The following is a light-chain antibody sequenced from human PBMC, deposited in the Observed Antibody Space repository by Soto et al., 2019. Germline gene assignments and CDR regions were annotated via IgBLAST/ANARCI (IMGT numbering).Light chain of an antibody. CDR1: QNVYNN. CDR3: QQCRNWPLT. Sequence: EIVMTQSPATLSASPGEGATLSCRAGQNVYNNLAWYQQRPGQPPRLLIYDASTRATGISASVSGRGYGTEFTLTISSLQSEDFAVYFCQQCRNWPLTFGGGTKVDIK. J-gene: IGKJ4*01. CDR2: DAS. V-gene: IGKV3-15*01.